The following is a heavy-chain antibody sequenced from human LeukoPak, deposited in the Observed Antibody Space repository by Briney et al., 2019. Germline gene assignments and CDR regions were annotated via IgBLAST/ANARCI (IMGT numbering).Heavy chain of an antibody. J-gene: IGHJ4*02. V-gene: IGHV4-59*01. CDR2: IYYTGTT. CDR3: VRDKGDGTRPSSERFDY. CDR1: GGSINSYC. D-gene: IGHD5-24*01. Sequence: SETLSLTCTVSGGSINSYCWSWLRQPAGRGLEWIGYIYYTGTTNYNPSLKSRVAISVDTSKNQFSLKLSSVTAADTAVYYCVRDKGDGTRPSSERFDYWGQGTLVTVSS.